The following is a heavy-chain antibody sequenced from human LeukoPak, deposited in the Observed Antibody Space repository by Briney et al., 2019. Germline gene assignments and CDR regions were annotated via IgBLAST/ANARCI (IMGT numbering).Heavy chain of an antibody. D-gene: IGHD1-26*01. J-gene: IGHJ4*02. CDR2: ITSSSSTI. V-gene: IGHV3-48*01. CDR1: GFTFSSYS. Sequence: PGGSLRLSCAASGFTFSSYSMNWVRQAPGKGLEWVSYITSSSSTIYYADSVKGRFTISRDNAKNSLYLQMNSLRAEDSTVYSCARDRLSGSYIDYWGQGTLVTVSS. CDR3: ARDRLSGSYIDY.